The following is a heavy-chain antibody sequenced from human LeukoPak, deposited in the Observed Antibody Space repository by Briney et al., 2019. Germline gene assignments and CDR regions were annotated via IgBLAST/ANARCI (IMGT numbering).Heavy chain of an antibody. CDR3: AKGRDTTNFYDY. D-gene: IGHD2-2*01. Sequence: QPGGPLRLSCAASGFTFSSYAMSWVRQAPGKGLEWVSTIGGSGSSTYSADSVKGRFTISRDNSKNTLYLQMNSLRAEDTAVYYCAKGRDTTNFYDYWGLGTLVTVSS. J-gene: IGHJ4*02. V-gene: IGHV3-23*01. CDR2: IGGSGSST. CDR1: GFTFSSYA.